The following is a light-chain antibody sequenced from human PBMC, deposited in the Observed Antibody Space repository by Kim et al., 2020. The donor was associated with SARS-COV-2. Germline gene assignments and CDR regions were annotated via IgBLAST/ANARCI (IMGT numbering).Light chain of an antibody. CDR3: ETWDTNSRV. V-gene: IGLV4-60*03. J-gene: IGLJ3*02. CDR1: SGHSTYI. Sequence: QPVLTQSSSASASLGSSVKLTCTLSSGHSTYIIAWHQQQPGKAPRYLMKLEGSGSYNKGSGIPDRFSGSSSGPDRYLTIFNLQSDDEADYYCETWDTNSRVFGGGTQLTVL. CDR2: LEGSGSY.